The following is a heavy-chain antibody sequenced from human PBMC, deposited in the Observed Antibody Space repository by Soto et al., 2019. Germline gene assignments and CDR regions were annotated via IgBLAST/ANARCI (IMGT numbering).Heavy chain of an antibody. Sequence: SETLSLTCAVYGGSFIGYYWSWIRQPPGKGLEWIGEINHSGSTNYNPSLKSRVTISVDNSKNTLYLQMNSLRAEDTAVYYCAKDLITMIVVVIRGFDYWGQGALVTVSS. CDR1: GGSFIGYY. V-gene: IGHV4-34*01. D-gene: IGHD3-22*01. CDR3: AKDLITMIVVVIRGFDY. CDR2: INHSGST. J-gene: IGHJ4*02.